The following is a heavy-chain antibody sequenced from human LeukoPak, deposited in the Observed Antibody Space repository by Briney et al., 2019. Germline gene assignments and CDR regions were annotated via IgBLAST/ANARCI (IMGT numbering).Heavy chain of an antibody. CDR1: GFTFSSYD. Sequence: GGSLRLSCAASGFTFSSYDMHWVRKAPGKGLEWVAVISYDGSNKYYADSVKGRFTISRDNSKNTLYLQMSSLRADDTAVYYCVRGTGYWGQGTLVTVSS. CDR3: VRGTGY. V-gene: IGHV3-30-3*01. CDR2: ISYDGSNK. J-gene: IGHJ4*02.